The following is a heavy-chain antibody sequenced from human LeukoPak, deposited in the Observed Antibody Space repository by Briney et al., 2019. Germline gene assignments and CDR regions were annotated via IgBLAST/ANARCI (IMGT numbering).Heavy chain of an antibody. CDR3: ARSPHNSAWYEKWFDS. Sequence: SETLSLTCTVSGGSISTYYWSWIRQSPGKGLEWIADISASGGINYNPSLESRVTVSIDSSKNQFSLKLSSVTAADTAVFYCARSPHNSAWYEKWFDSWGQGTLVTVSS. V-gene: IGHV4-4*08. CDR2: ISASGGI. J-gene: IGHJ5*01. D-gene: IGHD6-19*01. CDR1: GGSISTYY.